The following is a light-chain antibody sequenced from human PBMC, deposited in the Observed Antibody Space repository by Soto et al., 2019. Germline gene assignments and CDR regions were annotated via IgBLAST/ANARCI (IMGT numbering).Light chain of an antibody. V-gene: IGLV2-8*01. J-gene: IGLJ1*01. CDR3: CSYADNNDYV. Sequence: QPVLTQPPSASGSLGQSVTISCTGTSSDVGAYNYVSWYQQHPGKAPKLMIYEVTRRPSGVPDRFSGSKSGNTASLNVSGLQAEDEADYYCCSYADNNDYVFGTGTKLTVL. CDR1: SSDVGAYNY. CDR2: EVT.